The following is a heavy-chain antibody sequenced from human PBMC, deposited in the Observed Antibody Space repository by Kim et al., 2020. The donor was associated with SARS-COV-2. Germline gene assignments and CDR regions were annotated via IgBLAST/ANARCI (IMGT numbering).Heavy chain of an antibody. D-gene: IGHD3-16*01. CDR3: AKDPRTSPGWGAFDI. Sequence: DAVKGRFTISRDNSKNTMYLQINSLRAEETAVYYCAKDPRTSPGWGAFDIWGQGTMVTVSS. J-gene: IGHJ3*02. V-gene: IGHV3-23*01.